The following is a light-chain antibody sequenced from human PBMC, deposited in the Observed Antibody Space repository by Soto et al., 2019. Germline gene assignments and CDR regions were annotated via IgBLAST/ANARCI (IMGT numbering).Light chain of an antibody. V-gene: IGKV1-5*03. J-gene: IGKJ1*01. CDR1: RSIDSW. Sequence: DIQMTQSPPILSASVGDRVTITCRASRSIDSWLAWYQQKPGKAPKLLIYRASTLESGVPSRFSGSGSGTEFTLTISSLQPDDFATYYCQQHKTYSRTFGQGTMVEI. CDR3: QQHKTYSRT. CDR2: RAS.